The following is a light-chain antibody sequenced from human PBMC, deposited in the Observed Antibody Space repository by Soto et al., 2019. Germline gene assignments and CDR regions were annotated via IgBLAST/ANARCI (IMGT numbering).Light chain of an antibody. Sequence: QSALTQPRSVSGSPGQSVTISCTGTSSDVGGYNYVSWYQQHPGKAPKLMIYDVSNRPSGVPDRFSGSKSGNTASLTISGLQAEDEADYYCCSYAARYTLVFGGGTKVTVL. CDR1: SSDVGGYNY. V-gene: IGLV2-11*01. CDR3: CSYAARYTLV. J-gene: IGLJ2*01. CDR2: DVS.